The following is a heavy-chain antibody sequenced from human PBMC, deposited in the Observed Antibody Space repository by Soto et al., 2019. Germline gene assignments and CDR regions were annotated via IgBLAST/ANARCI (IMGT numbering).Heavy chain of an antibody. CDR1: GFTFRNYA. D-gene: IGHD2-15*01. CDR3: ASGDRADIAVVIGVRPGEYGVDV. J-gene: IGHJ6*02. Sequence: QVQLVESGGGVVQPGRSLRLSCAASGFTFRNYAMHWVRQAPGKGLECVAVISYDGGNKFYRDYVKGRFTISRDNSKNTLYPQINSLRYEDTAVYYWASGDRADIAVVIGVRPGEYGVDVWGQGTTVTVSS. CDR2: ISYDGGNK. V-gene: IGHV3-30-3*01.